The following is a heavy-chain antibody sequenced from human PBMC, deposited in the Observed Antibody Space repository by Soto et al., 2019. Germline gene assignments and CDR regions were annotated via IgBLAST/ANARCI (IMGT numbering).Heavy chain of an antibody. CDR1: GGTFSSYT. CDR2: IIPILGIA. D-gene: IGHD6-13*01. CDR3: APSSRTGFDP. V-gene: IGHV1-69*02. J-gene: IGHJ5*02. Sequence: KVSCKASGGTFSSYTISWVRQAPGQGLEWVGRIIPILGIANYAQKFQGRVTITADKSTSTAHMELSSLRSEDTAVYYCAPSSRTGFDPWGQGTLVTVSS.